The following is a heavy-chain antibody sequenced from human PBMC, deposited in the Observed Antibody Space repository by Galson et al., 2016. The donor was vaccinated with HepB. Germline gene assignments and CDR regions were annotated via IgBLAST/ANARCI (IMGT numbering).Heavy chain of an antibody. CDR1: GGTFSSYA. CDR2: IVPIFGTA. CDR3: ARSPRGGYLGGLWYYYYYMDV. J-gene: IGHJ6*03. V-gene: IGHV1-69*13. D-gene: IGHD2-15*01. Sequence: SVKVSCKASGGTFSSYAISWVRQAPRQGLEWMGGIVPIFGTANYAQRFQGRVTITADESASTAYMELGSLRSEDTAVYYCARSPRGGYLGGLWYYYYYMDVWGRGTTVTVSS.